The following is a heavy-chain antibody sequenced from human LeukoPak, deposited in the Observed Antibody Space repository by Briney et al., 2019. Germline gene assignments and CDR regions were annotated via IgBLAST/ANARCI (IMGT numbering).Heavy chain of an antibody. Sequence: GGSLRLSCAASGFTFSTYAMSWVRQAPGKGLEWVSVISGSGGSPYNVDSVKGRFTISRDNSKNTLYLQMNSLRAEDTAVYYCAKWDCVSISCYSRLDYWGRGALVTVSS. CDR3: AKWDCVSISCYSRLDY. V-gene: IGHV3-23*01. CDR1: GFTFSTYA. J-gene: IGHJ4*02. CDR2: ISGSGGSP. D-gene: IGHD2-2*02.